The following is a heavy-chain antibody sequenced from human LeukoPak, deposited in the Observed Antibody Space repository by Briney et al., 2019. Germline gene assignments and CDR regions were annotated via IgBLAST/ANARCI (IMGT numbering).Heavy chain of an antibody. CDR2: VGPTDSNT. J-gene: IGHJ6*02. CDR3: ARRPGIIAPGGGLDV. Sequence: GESLKISCQGSGFSFTNYWINWVRQKPGKGLEWMGRVGPTDSNTYYSPSFQGHVTISVDKFISTAYLQWSSLEASDTAMYYCARRPGIIAPGGGLDVWGQGTTVTVSS. V-gene: IGHV5-10-1*01. D-gene: IGHD1-14*01. CDR1: GFSFTNYW.